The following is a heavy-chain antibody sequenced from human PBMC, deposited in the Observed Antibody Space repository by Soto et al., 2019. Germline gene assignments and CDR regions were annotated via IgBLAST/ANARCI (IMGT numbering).Heavy chain of an antibody. CDR1: GFTFSSYG. V-gene: IGHV3-33*01. D-gene: IGHD3-10*01. CDR2: IWYDGSNK. J-gene: IGHJ3*02. CDR3: ARGSGSNLWPIDAFDI. Sequence: GGSLRLSCAASGFTFSSYGMHWVRQAPGKGLEWVAVIWYDGSNKYYADSVKGRFTISRDNSKNTLYLQMNSLRAEDTAVYYCARGSGSNLWPIDAFDIWGQGTMVTVSS.